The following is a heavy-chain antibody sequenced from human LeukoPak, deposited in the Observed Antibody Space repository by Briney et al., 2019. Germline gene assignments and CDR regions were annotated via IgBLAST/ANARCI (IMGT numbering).Heavy chain of an antibody. V-gene: IGHV1-46*01. CDR3: ARDYYDSSGYDAFDI. CDR2: INPSGGST. Sequence: ASVKVSCKASGGTFSSYAISWVRQAPGQGLEWMGIINPSGGSTSYAQKFQGRVTMTRDMSTSTVYMELSSLRSEDTAVYYCARDYYDSSGYDAFDIWGQGTMVTVSS. D-gene: IGHD3-22*01. J-gene: IGHJ3*02. CDR1: GGTFSSYA.